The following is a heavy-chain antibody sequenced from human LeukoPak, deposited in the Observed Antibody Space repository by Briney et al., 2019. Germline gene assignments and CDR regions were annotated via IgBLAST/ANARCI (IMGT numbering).Heavy chain of an antibody. CDR1: GFTFTDYY. D-gene: IGHD4-23*01. J-gene: IGHJ4*02. CDR3: ATTNDIGNYFFDF. Sequence: PGGSLRLSCAASGFTFTDYYMSWIRQAPGKGLEWVSYISGNSGYTNYADSVKGRFTISRDNAKNSLFLHMNSLRPEDTALYYCATTNDIGNYFFDFWGQGSLVTVSS. CDR2: ISGNSGYT. V-gene: IGHV3-11*06.